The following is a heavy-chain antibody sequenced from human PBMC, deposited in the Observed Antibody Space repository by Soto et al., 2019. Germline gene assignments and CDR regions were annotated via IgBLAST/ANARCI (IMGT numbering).Heavy chain of an antibody. V-gene: IGHV4-4*07. CDR3: AREGASGFGMDV. J-gene: IGHJ6*02. Sequence: PSETLSLTSNVSGGSISSNYWSWIRQPAGKALEWIGRIYTSGTTNYNPSLKSRATMLIDTSKNQFSLILSSVTAADTGVYYCAREGASGFGMDVWGQGTTVTV. CDR2: IYTSGTT. CDR1: GGSISSNY. D-gene: IGHD1-26*01.